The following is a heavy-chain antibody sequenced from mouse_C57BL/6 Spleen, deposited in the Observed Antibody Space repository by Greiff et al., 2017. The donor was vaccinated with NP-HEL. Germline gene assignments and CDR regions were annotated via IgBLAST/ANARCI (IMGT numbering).Heavy chain of an antibody. CDR3: AIQCISTVVAVYYCAMDY. CDR2: INPSNGGT. D-gene: IGHD1-1*01. V-gene: IGHV1-53*01. CDR1: GYTFTSYW. Sequence: VQLQQPGTELVKPGASVKLSCKASGYTFTSYWMHWVKQRPGQGLEWIGNINPSNGGTNYNEKFKSKATLTVDKSSSAAYMQLSSLTSEDSAVYYGAIQCISTVVAVYYCAMDYWGQGTSVTVSS. J-gene: IGHJ4*01.